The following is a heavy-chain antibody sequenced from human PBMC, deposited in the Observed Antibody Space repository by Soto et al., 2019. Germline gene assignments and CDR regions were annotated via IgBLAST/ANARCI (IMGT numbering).Heavy chain of an antibody. J-gene: IGHJ6*02. CDR3: AREELPDYFFYYGLDV. CDR2: ISYDGSNA. D-gene: IGHD2-21*01. CDR1: GFIFNNYA. Sequence: QVPLVESGGGVVQPGRSLRLSCAASGFIFNNYAIHWVRQAPGKGLEWVAVISYDGSNAYYADSVKGRFTISRDNSKNTLNLQMNSLRAEDTAVYYCAREELPDYFFYYGLDVWGQGTTVTVSS. V-gene: IGHV3-30-3*01.